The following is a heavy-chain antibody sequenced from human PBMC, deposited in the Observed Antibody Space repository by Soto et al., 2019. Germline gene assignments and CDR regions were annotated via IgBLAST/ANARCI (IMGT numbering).Heavy chain of an antibody. V-gene: IGHV1-69*02. D-gene: IGHD3-22*01. CDR3: ARRYYDSPSHGMDV. Sequence: QVQLVQSGAEVKKPGSSVKVSCKASGGTFSSYTISWVRQAPGQGLKWMGRIIPILGIANYAQKFQGRVTITADKSTSTAYMELSSLRSEDTAVYYCARRYYDSPSHGMDVWGQGTTVTVSS. CDR2: IIPILGIA. CDR1: GGTFSSYT. J-gene: IGHJ6*02.